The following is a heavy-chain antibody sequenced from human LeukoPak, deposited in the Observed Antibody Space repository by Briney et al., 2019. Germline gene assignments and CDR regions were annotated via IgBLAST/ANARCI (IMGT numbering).Heavy chain of an antibody. CDR1: GFTFSSYA. D-gene: IGHD3-9*01. V-gene: IGHV3-23*01. CDR3: ARDGGYFDRLAYFFDY. Sequence: GGSLRLSCAASGFTFSSYAMSWVRQAPGKGLEWVSAISGSGGSTYYADSVKGRLTISRDNSKNTLYLQMNSLRVEDTAVYYCARDGGYFDRLAYFFDYWGQGALVPVSS. CDR2: ISGSGGST. J-gene: IGHJ4*02.